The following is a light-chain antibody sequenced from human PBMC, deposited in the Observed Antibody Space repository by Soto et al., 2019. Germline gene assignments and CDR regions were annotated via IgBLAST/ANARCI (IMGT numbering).Light chain of an antibody. CDR3: SSYTSGSVL. J-gene: IGLJ3*02. CDR2: DVS. CDR1: SRDVGNYNF. Sequence: QSVLTQPASVSGSPGQSITVSCTGTSRDVGNYNFVSWYQQHPGKAPKVIIYDVSNRPSGVSDRFSVSKSGNTASLTISGLQTEDEAVYFCSSYTSGSVLFGGGTKVTVL. V-gene: IGLV2-14*01.